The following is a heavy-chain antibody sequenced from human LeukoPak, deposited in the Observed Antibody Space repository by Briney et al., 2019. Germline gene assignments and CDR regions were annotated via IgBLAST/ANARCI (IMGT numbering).Heavy chain of an antibody. Sequence: PGGSLRLSCAASGFTFSSYWMNWVRQAPGKGLEWVASIKQDGSEKYYVDSVKGRFTISRDNAKNSLSLQMNSLRAEDTAVYYCARAPYTNGLDYWGQGTLVTVSS. V-gene: IGHV3-7*01. CDR1: GFTFSSYW. D-gene: IGHD4-11*01. J-gene: IGHJ4*02. CDR3: ARAPYTNGLDY. CDR2: IKQDGSEK.